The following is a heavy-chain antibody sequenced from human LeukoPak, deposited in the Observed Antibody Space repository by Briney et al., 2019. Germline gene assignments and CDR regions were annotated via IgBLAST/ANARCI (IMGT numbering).Heavy chain of an antibody. D-gene: IGHD3-22*01. CDR1: GGSFSGYY. Sequence: PSETLSLTCAVYGGSFSGYYWSWIRQPPGKGLEWIGEINHSGSTNYSPSLKSRVTISVDTSKNQFSLKLSSVTAADTAVYYCASSGYPYYFDYWGQGTLVTVSS. CDR3: ASSGYPYYFDY. V-gene: IGHV4-34*01. J-gene: IGHJ4*02. CDR2: INHSGST.